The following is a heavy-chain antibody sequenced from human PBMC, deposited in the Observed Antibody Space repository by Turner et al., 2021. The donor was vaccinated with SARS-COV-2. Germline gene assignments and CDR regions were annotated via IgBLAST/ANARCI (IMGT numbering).Heavy chain of an antibody. D-gene: IGHD2-15*01. CDR2: MYYSGST. Sequence: QLQLQESGPGLVKPSETLSLPCTVSGGSISSSSYYWGWIRQPPGKGLEWIGSMYYSGSTYYNPSLKSRVTISVDTSKNQFSLKLSSVTAADTAVYYCARRSSRLGNGYFDLWGRGTLVTVSS. J-gene: IGHJ2*01. CDR3: ARRSSRLGNGYFDL. CDR1: GGSISSSSYY. V-gene: IGHV4-39*01.